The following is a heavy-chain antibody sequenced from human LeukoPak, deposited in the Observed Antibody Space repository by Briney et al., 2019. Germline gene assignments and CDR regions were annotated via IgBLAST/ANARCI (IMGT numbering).Heavy chain of an antibody. Sequence: SETLSLTCAVYGGSFSGYYWSWIRQPPGEGLEWIGEINHSGSTSYNPSLKSRVTISVDTSKNQLSLKLSSVTAADTAVYYCARQSTVNYHYGMDVWGQGTTVTVSS. D-gene: IGHD4-17*01. CDR3: ARQSTVNYHYGMDV. CDR2: INHSGST. V-gene: IGHV4-34*01. J-gene: IGHJ6*02. CDR1: GGSFSGYY.